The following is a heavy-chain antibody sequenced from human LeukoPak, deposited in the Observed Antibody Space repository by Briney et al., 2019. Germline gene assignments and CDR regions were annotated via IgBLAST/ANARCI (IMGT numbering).Heavy chain of an antibody. CDR1: GYSFTNYW. CDR2: IHPGDSDT. D-gene: IGHD4-23*01. J-gene: IGHJ4*02. CDR3: ARRPSNSPFDY. Sequence: GESLMISCKGSGYSFTNYWIGWLRQMPGKGLEWMGIIHPGDSDTRYSPSFQGQVTISADKSISTAYLQWSSLKASDTAMYYCARRPSNSPFDYWGQGTLVTVTS. V-gene: IGHV5-51*01.